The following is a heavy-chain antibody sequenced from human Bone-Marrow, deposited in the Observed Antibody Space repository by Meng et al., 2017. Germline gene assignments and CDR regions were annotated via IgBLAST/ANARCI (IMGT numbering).Heavy chain of an antibody. D-gene: IGHD6-13*01. V-gene: IGHV1-69*13. CDR1: GGTFSSYA. CDR3: ARVPYSSSWDTIDYYFDY. Sequence: SVKVSCKASGGTFSSYAISWVRQAPGQGLEWMGGIIPIFGTANYAQKFQGRVTITADESTSTAYMELSSLRSEDTAVYYCARVPYSSSWDTIDYYFDYWGQGTLVTVSS. J-gene: IGHJ4*02. CDR2: IIPIFGTA.